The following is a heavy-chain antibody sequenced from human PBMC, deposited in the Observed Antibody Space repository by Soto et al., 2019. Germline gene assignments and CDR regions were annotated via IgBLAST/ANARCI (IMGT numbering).Heavy chain of an antibody. CDR1: GGSISSSSYY. J-gene: IGHJ4*02. Sequence: PSETLSLTCTVSGGSISSSSYYWGWIRQPPGKGLEWIGSIYYSGSTYYNPSLKSRVTISVDTSKNQFSLKLSSVTAADTAVYYCASLDDNYYFDYWGQGTLVTVSS. D-gene: IGHD1-1*01. CDR2: IYYSGST. V-gene: IGHV4-39*01. CDR3: ASLDDNYYFDY.